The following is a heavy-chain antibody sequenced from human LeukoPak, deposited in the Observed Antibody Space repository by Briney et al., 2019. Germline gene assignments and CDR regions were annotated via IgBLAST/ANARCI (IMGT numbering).Heavy chain of an antibody. V-gene: IGHV3-30*18. CDR3: AKDRPPECSSTSCFAEYFQH. J-gene: IGHJ1*01. CDR1: GFTFSSYG. Sequence: PGGSLTLSWAASGFTFSSYGMHWARQAPGKGLEWVAVISYDGSNKYYADSVKGRFTISRDNSKNTLYLQMNSLRAEDTAVYYCAKDRPPECSSTSCFAEYFQHWGQGTLVTVSS. CDR2: ISYDGSNK. D-gene: IGHD2-2*01.